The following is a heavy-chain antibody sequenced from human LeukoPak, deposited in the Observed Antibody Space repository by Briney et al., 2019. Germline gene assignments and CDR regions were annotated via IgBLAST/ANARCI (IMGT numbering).Heavy chain of an antibody. D-gene: IGHD2-2*01. CDR2: ISSSSSYI. J-gene: IGHJ6*03. V-gene: IGHV3-21*01. CDR1: GFTFSSYS. CDR3: ARIYRYCSSTSCYVSNYYYMDV. Sequence: GGSLRLSCAASGFTFSSYSMNWVRQAPGKGLEWVSSISSSSSYIYYADSVKGRFTISRDNAKNSLYLQMNSLRAEDTAVYYCARIYRYCSSTSCYVSNYYYMDVWGKGTMVTVSS.